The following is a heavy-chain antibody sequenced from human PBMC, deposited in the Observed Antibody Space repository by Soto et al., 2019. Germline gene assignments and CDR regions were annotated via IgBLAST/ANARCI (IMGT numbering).Heavy chain of an antibody. V-gene: IGHV4-34*01. CDR1: GGSFSGYY. CDR2: INHSGST. J-gene: IGHJ6*02. D-gene: IGHD3-10*01. CDR3: ARENSGRSYGMDV. Sequence: PSETLSLTCAVYGGSFSGYYWSWIRQPPGKGLEWIGEINHSGSTNYNPSLKSRVTISVDTSKNQFSLRLSSVTAADTAVYYCARENSGRSYGMDVWGQGTTVTVSS.